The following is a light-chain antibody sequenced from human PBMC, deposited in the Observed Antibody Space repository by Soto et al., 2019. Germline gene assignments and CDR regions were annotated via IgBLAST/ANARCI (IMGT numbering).Light chain of an antibody. V-gene: IGKV1-33*01. CDR3: QQYDSLPLT. CDR2: DAS. J-gene: IGKJ4*01. Sequence: DIQMTQSPSSLSASVGDRVTITCQASQDITNYLHWYQQKPGKAPKLLICDASNLETGVPSRFNGGGSGTDFTFSISSLQPEDVATYYCQQYDSLPLTFGGGTKVEIK. CDR1: QDITNY.